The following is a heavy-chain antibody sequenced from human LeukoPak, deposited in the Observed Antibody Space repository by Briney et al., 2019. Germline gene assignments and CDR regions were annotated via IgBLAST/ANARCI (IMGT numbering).Heavy chain of an antibody. CDR1: GGSISSYY. D-gene: IGHD5-18*01. V-gene: IGHV4-59*01. CDR2: IYYSGFT. Sequence: SETLSLTCTVSGGSISSYYWSWIRQPPGKGPEWIGYIYYSGFTNYSPSLKSRVTISVDTSKNQFSLKLSSVTAADTAVYYCAGTYSYGLGAYFDYWGQGTLVTVSS. CDR3: AGTYSYGLGAYFDY. J-gene: IGHJ4*02.